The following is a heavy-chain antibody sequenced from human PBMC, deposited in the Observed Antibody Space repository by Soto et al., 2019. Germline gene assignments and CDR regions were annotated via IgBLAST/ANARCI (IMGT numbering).Heavy chain of an antibody. CDR3: ARDSRLWAALEWLGPDYYYGMDV. Sequence: EVQLVESGGGLVKPGGSLRLSCAASGFTFSSYSMNWVRQAPGKGLEWVSSISSSSSYIYYADSVKGRFTISRDNAKNSLYLQMNSLRAEDTAVYYCARDSRLWAALEWLGPDYYYGMDVWGQGTTVTVSS. V-gene: IGHV3-21*01. CDR1: GFTFSSYS. D-gene: IGHD3-3*01. J-gene: IGHJ6*02. CDR2: ISSSSSYI.